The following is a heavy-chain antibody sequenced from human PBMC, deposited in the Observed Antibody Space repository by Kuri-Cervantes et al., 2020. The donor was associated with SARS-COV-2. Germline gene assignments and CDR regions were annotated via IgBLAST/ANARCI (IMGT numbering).Heavy chain of an antibody. V-gene: IGHV1-2*04. CDR1: GYTFSGYS. J-gene: IGHJ6*02. Sequence: ASVKVSCKASGYTFSGYSIYWVRQAPGQGLEWMGWINPDSGGANYAQKFQGWVTMTRDTSISTAYMELSRLRSDDTAVYYCARGMVRGIIQFYYYAMDVWGQGTTVTVSS. D-gene: IGHD3-10*01. CDR2: INPDSGGA. CDR3: ARGMVRGIIQFYYYAMDV.